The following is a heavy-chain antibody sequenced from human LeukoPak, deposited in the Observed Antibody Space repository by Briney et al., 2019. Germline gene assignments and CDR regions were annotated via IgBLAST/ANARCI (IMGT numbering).Heavy chain of an antibody. CDR2: IYPGDSDT. CDR3: ARPSYSSSWSGSHIDY. J-gene: IGHJ4*02. V-gene: IGHV5-51*01. D-gene: IGHD6-13*01. CDR1: GYSFTSYW. Sequence: GESLKISCKGSGYSFTSYWIGWVRQMPGKGREWMGIIYPGDSDTRYSPSFQGQVTISADKSISTAYLQWSSLKASDTAVYYCARPSYSSSWSGSHIDYWGQGTLVTVSS.